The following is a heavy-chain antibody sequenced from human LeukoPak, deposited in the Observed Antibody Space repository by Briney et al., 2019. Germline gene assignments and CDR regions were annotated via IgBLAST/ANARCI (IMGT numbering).Heavy chain of an antibody. Sequence: SETLSLTCTVSGGSISSGSYYWSWIRQPAGKGLEWIGRIYTSGSTNYNPSLKSRVTISVDTSKNQFSLKLSSVTAADTAVYYCVREIMVRGVITYYFDYWGQGTLVTVSS. CDR1: GGSISSGSYY. V-gene: IGHV4-61*02. J-gene: IGHJ4*02. D-gene: IGHD3-10*01. CDR2: IYTSGST. CDR3: VREIMVRGVITYYFDY.